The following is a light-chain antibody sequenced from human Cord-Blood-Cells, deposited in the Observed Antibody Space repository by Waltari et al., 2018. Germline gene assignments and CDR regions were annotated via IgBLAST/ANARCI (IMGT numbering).Light chain of an antibody. CDR3: SSYTSSSTYV. J-gene: IGLJ1*01. V-gene: IGLV2-14*01. Sequence: QSALTQPASVSGSPGPSITCSCTGTTRDVCGSHYVSCYQQPPGKAPKLMIDEVSNRPSWFSNRFSGSKSGNTASLTISVLQAEDEADYYCSSYTSSSTYVFGTGTKVTVL. CDR1: TRDVCGSHY. CDR2: EVS.